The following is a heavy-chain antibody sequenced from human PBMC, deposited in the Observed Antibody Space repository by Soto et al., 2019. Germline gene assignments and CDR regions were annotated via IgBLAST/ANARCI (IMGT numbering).Heavy chain of an antibody. CDR1: GFNVFSYA. D-gene: IGHD3-10*01. Sequence: GGSLRLSCVASGFNVFSYAMSWVRQAPGKGLEWVSGITSDYTTYYVDSVRGRFTISRDNSMNTLYLQMNSLTVEDTAVYYCAKDFYGRATFDYWGQGTPVTVSS. V-gene: IGHV3-23*01. J-gene: IGHJ4*02. CDR3: AKDFYGRATFDY. CDR2: ITSDYTT.